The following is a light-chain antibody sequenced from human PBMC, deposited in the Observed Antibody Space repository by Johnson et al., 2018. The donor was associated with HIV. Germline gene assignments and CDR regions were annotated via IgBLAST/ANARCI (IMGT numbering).Light chain of an antibody. J-gene: IGLJ1*01. Sequence: QSVLTQPPSVSAAPGQKVTISCSGSSSNIGNNYVSWYQQLPGTAPKLLIYENNKRPSGIPDRFSGSKSGPSATLGITGLQTGDEADYYCGTWDSSLGYVFGTGTKVTVL. CDR3: GTWDSSLGYV. V-gene: IGLV1-51*02. CDR1: SSNIGNNY. CDR2: ENN.